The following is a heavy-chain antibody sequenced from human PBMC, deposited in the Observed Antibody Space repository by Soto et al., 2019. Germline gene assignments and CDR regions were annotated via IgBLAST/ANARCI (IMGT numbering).Heavy chain of an antibody. CDR3: ARGSSSEGGDYYYYGMDV. D-gene: IGHD6-6*01. V-gene: IGHV1-69*01. CDR2: IIPIFGTA. Sequence: SLVKRSRKGDGGSLSSYVVSWLRQAPRQGLEWMGGIIPIFGTANYAQKFQGRVTITADESTSTAYMELSSLRSEDTAVYYCARGSSSEGGDYYYYGMDVWGQGTTVTVSS. CDR1: GGSLSSYV. J-gene: IGHJ6*02.